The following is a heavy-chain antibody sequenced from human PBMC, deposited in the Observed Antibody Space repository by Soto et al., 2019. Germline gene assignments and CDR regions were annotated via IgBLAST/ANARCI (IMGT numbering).Heavy chain of an antibody. CDR2: IYHSGST. Sequence: PSETLSLTCAVSSGSISSSNWWSWVRQPPGKGLEWIGEIYHSGSTNYNPSLKSRVTISVDKSKNQFSLKLSSVTAADTAVYYCARVVVVAATGGWFDPWGQGTLVTVSS. J-gene: IGHJ5*02. D-gene: IGHD2-15*01. V-gene: IGHV4-4*02. CDR3: ARVVVVAATGGWFDP. CDR1: SGSISSSNW.